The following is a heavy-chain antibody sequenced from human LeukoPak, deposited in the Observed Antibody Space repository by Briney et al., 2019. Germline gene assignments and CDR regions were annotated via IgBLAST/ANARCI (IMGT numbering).Heavy chain of an antibody. CDR2: IYYSGST. J-gene: IGHJ4*02. CDR1: GGSISSYY. CDR3: ARGGPPLGPIKITMVRGVIISLPDY. D-gene: IGHD3-10*01. V-gene: IGHV4-59*01. Sequence: SETLSLTCTVSGGSISSYYWSWIRQPPGKGLEWIGYIYYSGSTNYNPSLKSRVTISVDTSKNQFSLKLSSVTAADTAVYYCARGGPPLGPIKITMVRGVIISLPDYWGQGTLVTVSS.